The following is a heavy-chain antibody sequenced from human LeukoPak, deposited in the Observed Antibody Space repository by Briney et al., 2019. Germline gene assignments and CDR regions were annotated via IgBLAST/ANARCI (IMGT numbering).Heavy chain of an antibody. D-gene: IGHD5-12*01. CDR3: ARGSGPIEGAFDY. CDR1: GFTVSSNY. J-gene: IGHJ4*02. Sequence: PGGSLRLSCAASGFTVSSNYMSWVRQAPGKGLERVSVIYSGGSTYYADSVKGRFTISRDNSKNTLYLQMNSLRAEDTAVYYCARGSGPIEGAFDYWGQGTLVTVSS. V-gene: IGHV3-66*01. CDR2: IYSGGST.